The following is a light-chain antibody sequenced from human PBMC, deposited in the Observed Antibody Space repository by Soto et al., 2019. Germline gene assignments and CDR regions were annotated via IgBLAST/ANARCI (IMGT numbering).Light chain of an antibody. CDR3: QQYDSRPNT. J-gene: IGKJ2*01. CDR2: DVS. Sequence: DIQMTPSPSSLSASVGDRVTITCQASQDITLYLNWYQHKAGKDPNLLSHDVSTLETGVPARFSGRGSGTTFTLTIINLQPGDVSTYYCQQYDSRPNTCGQGNKVDIK. CDR1: QDITLY. V-gene: IGKV1-33*01.